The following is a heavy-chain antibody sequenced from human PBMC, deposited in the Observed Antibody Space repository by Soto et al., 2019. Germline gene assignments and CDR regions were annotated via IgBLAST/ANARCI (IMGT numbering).Heavy chain of an antibody. Sequence: QVQLVQFGAEVKKPGSSVKVSCKASGGTFSSYAISWVRQATGQGLEWMGGIIPIFGTANYAQKFQGRVTITADESTSTAYMELSSLRSEDTAVYYCAREGQCGPGATLSCHFDYWGQGTLVTVSS. CDR1: GGTFSSYA. CDR2: IIPIFGTA. D-gene: IGHD1-26*01. J-gene: IGHJ4*02. V-gene: IGHV1-69*01. CDR3: AREGQCGPGATLSCHFDY.